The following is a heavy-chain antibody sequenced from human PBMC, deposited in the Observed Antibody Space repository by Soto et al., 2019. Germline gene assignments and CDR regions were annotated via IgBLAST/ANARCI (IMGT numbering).Heavy chain of an antibody. CDR3: TRLNYDSSGYYYYYYYMDV. J-gene: IGHJ6*03. Sequence: GGSLRLSCAASGFTFSNAWMSWVRQAPGKGLEWVGRIKSKTDGGTTDYAAPVKGRFTISRDDSKNTLYLKMNSMKTEDTAVYYCTRLNYDSSGYYYYYYYMDVWGKGTTVTVSS. D-gene: IGHD3-22*01. V-gene: IGHV3-15*01. CDR2: IKSKTDGGTT. CDR1: GFTFSNAW.